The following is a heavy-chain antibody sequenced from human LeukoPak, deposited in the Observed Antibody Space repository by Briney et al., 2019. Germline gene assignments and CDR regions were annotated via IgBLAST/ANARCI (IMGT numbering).Heavy chain of an antibody. CDR3: AKGGRQWLAYYYMDV. D-gene: IGHD6-19*01. CDR2: IKYDGSEK. Sequence: GSLRLSCAASRFTFSGSWMTWVRQAPGKGLEWVANIKYDGSEKYYVDSVKGRFTISRDNSKNTLYLQMNSLRAEDTAVYYCAKGGRQWLAYYYMDVWGKGTTVTVSS. V-gene: IGHV3-7*03. J-gene: IGHJ6*03. CDR1: RFTFSGSW.